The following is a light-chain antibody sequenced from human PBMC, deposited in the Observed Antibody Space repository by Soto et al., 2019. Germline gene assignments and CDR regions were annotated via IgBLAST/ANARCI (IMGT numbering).Light chain of an antibody. CDR3: QQSYSTLFT. Sequence: DIQMTQSPSSLSASVRDRVTITCRASQSISCYLIWYQQKPVKAPKLLFYAASSLQSGVPSRFSGSGSGTDFTLTISSLQPEDFATYYCQQSYSTLFTFGGGTKVDIK. V-gene: IGKV1-39*01. CDR2: AAS. CDR1: QSISCY. J-gene: IGKJ4*01.